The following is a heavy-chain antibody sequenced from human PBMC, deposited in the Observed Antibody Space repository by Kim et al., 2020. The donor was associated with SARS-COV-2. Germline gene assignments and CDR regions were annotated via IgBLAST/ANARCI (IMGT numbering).Heavy chain of an antibody. J-gene: IGHJ4*02. CDR1: GFTFNDYA. CDR2: ITDGGNT. V-gene: IGHV3-23*01. D-gene: IGHD3-10*01. CDR3: AKAGVYNYFYY. Sequence: GGSLRLSCAASGFTFNDYAMHWVRQVPGKGLEWVSGITDGGNTFYADSVKGRFTISRDNFKNMLYVQMNSLIAEDTVVYYCAKAGVYNYFYYWGQGTLVTVSS.